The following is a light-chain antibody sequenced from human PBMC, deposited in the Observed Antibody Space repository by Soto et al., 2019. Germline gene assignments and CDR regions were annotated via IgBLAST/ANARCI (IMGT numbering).Light chain of an antibody. CDR3: QQSFSTPT. CDR1: QRINIY. CDR2: SAS. Sequence: DIQMTQSPASLSTSIGDRVTITCRASQRINIYLNWYRQKPGKAPELLIYSASNLQSGVPSRFSGSGSGTDSTLTISGLQPEDFATYYCQQSFSTPTFGQGTRLEI. V-gene: IGKV1-39*01. J-gene: IGKJ5*01.